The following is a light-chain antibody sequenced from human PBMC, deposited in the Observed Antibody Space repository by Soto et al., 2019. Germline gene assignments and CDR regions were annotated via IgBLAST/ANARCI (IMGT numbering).Light chain of an antibody. CDR2: SNY. J-gene: IGLJ1*01. V-gene: IGLV1-44*01. Sequence: QSVLTQPPSASGTPGQRVTISCSGSSSNIESNTVTWYQQLPGTAPKLVIYSNYDRPSGVPDRFSVSTSGTSASLVIRGLQSEDEADYYCAAWDDILNGYVFGGGIKVTVL. CDR1: SSNIESNT. CDR3: AAWDDILNGYV.